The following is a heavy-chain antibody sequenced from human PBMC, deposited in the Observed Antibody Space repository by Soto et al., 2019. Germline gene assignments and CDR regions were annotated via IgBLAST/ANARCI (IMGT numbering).Heavy chain of an antibody. CDR2: ISATSEYV. Sequence: SLRLSCAASGFTFSQYSMNWVRQAPGKGLEWVSYISATSEYVFYADSAKGRFTISRDNAKKSLDLRMDSLRAEDTALYYCARTASAGRPASYGMDVWGQGPTVTVSS. V-gene: IGHV3-21*01. J-gene: IGHJ6*02. CDR1: GFTFSQYS. D-gene: IGHD6-6*01. CDR3: ARTASAGRPASYGMDV.